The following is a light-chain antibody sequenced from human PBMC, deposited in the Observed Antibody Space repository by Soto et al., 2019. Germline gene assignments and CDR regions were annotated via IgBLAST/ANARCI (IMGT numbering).Light chain of an antibody. CDR2: GAS. V-gene: IGKV3-15*01. J-gene: IGKJ1*01. CDR1: QSVSTN. Sequence: EIVMTQSPGTLSLSPGERATLSCRASQSVSTNLAWYQQIPGQAPRLLIYGASTRATGIPARLSGSGSGTEFTLAISSLRSEDSAVYYRTHYNDWPQTSGLGTKVDI. CDR3: THYNDWPQT.